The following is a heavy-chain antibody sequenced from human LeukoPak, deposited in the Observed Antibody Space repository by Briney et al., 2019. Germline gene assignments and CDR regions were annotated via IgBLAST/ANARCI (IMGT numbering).Heavy chain of an antibody. V-gene: IGHV1-24*01. D-gene: IGHD6-19*01. CDR3: ATDTGYSSGRDAFDI. CDR2: FDPEDGET. CDR1: GYTLTELS. J-gene: IGHJ3*02. Sequence: ASVKVSCKVSGYTLTELSMHWVRQAPGKGLEWMGGFDPEDGETIHAQKFQGRVTMTEDTSTDTAYMELSSLRSEDTAVYYCATDTGYSSGRDAFDIWGQGTMVTVSS.